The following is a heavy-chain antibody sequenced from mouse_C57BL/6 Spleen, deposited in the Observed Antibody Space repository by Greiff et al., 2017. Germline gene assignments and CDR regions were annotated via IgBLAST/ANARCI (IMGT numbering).Heavy chain of an antibody. D-gene: IGHD2-2*01. CDR2: IYPGSGST. CDR1: GYTFTSYW. V-gene: IGHV1-55*01. J-gene: IGHJ3*01. CDR3: AIYYGYDGAWFAY. Sequence: QVQLQQSGAELVKPGASVKMSCKASGYTFTSYWITWVKQRPGQGLEWIGDIYPGSGSTNYNEKFKSKATLTVDTSSSTAYMQLSSLTSEDSAVYYCAIYYGYDGAWFAYWGQGTLVTVSA.